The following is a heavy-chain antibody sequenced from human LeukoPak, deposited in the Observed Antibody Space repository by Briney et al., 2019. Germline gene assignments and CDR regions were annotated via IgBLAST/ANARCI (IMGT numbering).Heavy chain of an antibody. Sequence: GGSLRLSCAASGFTFDSYAMSWVRQAPGKGLEWDSAISGRGGSTYYADSVKGRFTISRDYSKNTLYLQMNSLRANDTAVYYCAKDLFRGYSGYDSLEYWGQGTLVTVSS. CDR2: ISGRGGST. D-gene: IGHD5-12*01. V-gene: IGHV3-23*01. CDR3: AKDLFRGYSGYDSLEY. CDR1: GFTFDSYA. J-gene: IGHJ4*02.